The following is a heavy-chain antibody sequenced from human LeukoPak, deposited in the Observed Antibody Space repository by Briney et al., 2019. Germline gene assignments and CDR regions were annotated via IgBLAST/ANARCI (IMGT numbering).Heavy chain of an antibody. CDR3: ARLGYCSSTSCYTDY. V-gene: IGHV3-74*01. Sequence: GGSLRLSCAASGFSFSTQRMHWVRQAPGKGLVWVSYINIDERITGYADSVKGRFTISRDNAKNSLYLQMNSLRDEDTAVYYCARLGYCSSTSCYTDYWGQGTLVTVSS. D-gene: IGHD2-2*02. J-gene: IGHJ4*02. CDR2: INIDERIT. CDR1: GFSFSTQR.